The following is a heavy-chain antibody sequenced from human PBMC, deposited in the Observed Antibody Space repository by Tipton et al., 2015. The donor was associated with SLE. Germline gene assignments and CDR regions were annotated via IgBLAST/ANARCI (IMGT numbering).Heavy chain of an antibody. CDR2: ISGSGGST. D-gene: IGHD3-22*01. CDR3: CPYDSSGYFDY. J-gene: IGHJ4*02. V-gene: IGHV3-23*04. Sequence: QLVQSGGGLVKPGGSLRLSCAASGFTFSNAWMSWVRQAPGKGLEWVSAISGSGGSTYYADSVKGRFTISRDNSKNTLYLQMNSLRAEDTAVYYCCPYDSSGYFDYWGQGTLVTVSS. CDR1: GFTFSNAW.